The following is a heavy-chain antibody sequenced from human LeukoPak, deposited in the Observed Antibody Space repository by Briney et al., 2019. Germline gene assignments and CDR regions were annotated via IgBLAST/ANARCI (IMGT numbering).Heavy chain of an antibody. D-gene: IGHD2-15*01. J-gene: IGHJ4*02. CDR3: ACSDLYCSGGSCYSSY. CDR2: INHSGST. Sequence: SETLSLTCAVYGGSFSGYYWSWIRQPPGKGLEWIGEINHSGSTNYNPSLKSRVTISVDTSKNQFSLKLSSVTAADTAVYYCACSDLYCSGGSCYSSYWGQGTLVTVSS. CDR1: GGSFSGYY. V-gene: IGHV4-34*01.